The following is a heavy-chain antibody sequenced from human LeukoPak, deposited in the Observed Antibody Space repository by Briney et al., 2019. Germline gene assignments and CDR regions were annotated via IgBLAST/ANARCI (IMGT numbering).Heavy chain of an antibody. CDR2: ISSSGSTI. CDR1: GFTFDDYW. J-gene: IGHJ6*04. V-gene: IGHV3-11*04. CDR3: AELGITMIGGV. Sequence: PGGSLRLSCGASGFTFDDYWMSWVRQAPGQGLEWVSYISSSGSTIYYADSVKGRFTISRDNAKNSLYLQMNSLRAEDTAVYYCAELGITMIGGVWGKGTTVTISS. D-gene: IGHD3-10*02.